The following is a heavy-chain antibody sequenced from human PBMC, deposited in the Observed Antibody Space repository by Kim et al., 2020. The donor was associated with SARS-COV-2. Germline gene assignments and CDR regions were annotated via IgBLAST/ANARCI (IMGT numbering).Heavy chain of an antibody. CDR2: SSII. CDR3: ARTTAADY. J-gene: IGHJ4*02. V-gene: IGHV3-48*04. D-gene: IGHD6-13*01. Sequence: SSIIYYAASVKGRFTISRDNAKNSVYLQMNSLRAEDTAVYYCARTTAADYWGQGALVTVSS.